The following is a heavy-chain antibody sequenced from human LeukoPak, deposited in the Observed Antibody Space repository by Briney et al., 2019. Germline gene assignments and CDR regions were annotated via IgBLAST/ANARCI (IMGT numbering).Heavy chain of an antibody. Sequence: SETLSLTCTVSGGSISSYYWSWLRQPPGKGLEWIGYIYYSGSTNYNPSLKSRVTISVDTSKNQFSLKLSSVTAADTAVYYCASWPSSYYWYFDLWGRGTLVTVSS. J-gene: IGHJ2*01. CDR2: IYYSGST. V-gene: IGHV4-59*01. CDR1: GGSISSYY. D-gene: IGHD1-26*01. CDR3: ASWPSSYYWYFDL.